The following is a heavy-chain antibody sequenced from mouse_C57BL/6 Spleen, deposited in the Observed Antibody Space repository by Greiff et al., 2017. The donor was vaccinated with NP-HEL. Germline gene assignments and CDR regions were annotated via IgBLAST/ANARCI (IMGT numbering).Heavy chain of an antibody. CDR3: ARDGGWLLRGSAMDY. D-gene: IGHD2-3*01. Sequence: VQLKESGPELVKPGASVKIPCKASGYTFTDYNMDWVKQSHGKSLEWIGDINPNNGGTIYNQKFKGKATLTVDKSSSTAYMELRSLTSEDTAVYYCARDGGWLLRGSAMDYWGQGTSVTVSS. CDR1: GYTFTDYN. CDR2: INPNNGGT. J-gene: IGHJ4*01. V-gene: IGHV1-18*01.